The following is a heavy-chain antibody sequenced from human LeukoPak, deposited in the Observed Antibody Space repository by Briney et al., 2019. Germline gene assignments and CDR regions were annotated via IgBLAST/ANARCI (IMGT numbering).Heavy chain of an antibody. D-gene: IGHD6-19*01. Sequence: PGGSLRLSCAASGFTFSSCWMHWVRQAPGKGLVWVSHINSDATTTRYADSVKGRFTISRDNAKNTLYLQMNSLGAEDTAVYYCAREFSSGYWGQGTLVTVSS. CDR1: GFTFSSCW. V-gene: IGHV3-74*01. J-gene: IGHJ4*02. CDR3: AREFSSGY. CDR2: INSDATTT.